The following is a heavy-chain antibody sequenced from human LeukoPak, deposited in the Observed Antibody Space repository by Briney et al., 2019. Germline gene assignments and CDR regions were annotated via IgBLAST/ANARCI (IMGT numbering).Heavy chain of an antibody. V-gene: IGHV4-59*01. CDR1: GGSISSYY. D-gene: IGHD4-11*01. CDR3: ARSEINDYSKY. CDR2: IYYSGST. Sequence: SETLSLTCTVSGGSISSYYWSWIRQPPGKGLEWIGYIYYSGSTNYDPSLKSRVTISVDTSKNQFSLKLSSVTAADTAVYYCARSEINDYSKYWGQGILVIVSS. J-gene: IGHJ4*02.